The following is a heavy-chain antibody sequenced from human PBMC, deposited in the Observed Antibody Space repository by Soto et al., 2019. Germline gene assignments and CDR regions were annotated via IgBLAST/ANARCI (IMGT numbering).Heavy chain of an antibody. Sequence: SETLSLTCTVSGGSISSYYWSWIRQPPGKGLEWIGYIYYSGSTNYNPSLKSRVTISVDTSKNQFSLKLSSVTAADTAVYYCARLCSGGSCYSKLNYYYYYMDVWGKGTTVTVSS. CDR3: ARLCSGGSCYSKLNYYYYYMDV. CDR1: GGSISSYY. D-gene: IGHD2-15*01. CDR2: IYYSGST. J-gene: IGHJ6*03. V-gene: IGHV4-59*08.